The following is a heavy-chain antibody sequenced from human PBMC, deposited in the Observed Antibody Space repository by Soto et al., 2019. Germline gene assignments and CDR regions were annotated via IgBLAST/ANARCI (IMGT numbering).Heavy chain of an antibody. CDR1: GFTFSNAW. J-gene: IGHJ6*02. CDR3: TTLPPPTQWLVPSYYYYYGMDV. V-gene: IGHV3-15*07. D-gene: IGHD6-19*01. Sequence: GGSLRLSCAASGFTFSNAWMNWVRQAPGKGLEWVGRIKSKTDGGTTDYAAPVKGRFTISRDDSKNTLYLQMNSLKTEDTAVYYCTTLPPPTQWLVPSYYYYYGMDVWGQGTTVTVSS. CDR2: IKSKTDGGTT.